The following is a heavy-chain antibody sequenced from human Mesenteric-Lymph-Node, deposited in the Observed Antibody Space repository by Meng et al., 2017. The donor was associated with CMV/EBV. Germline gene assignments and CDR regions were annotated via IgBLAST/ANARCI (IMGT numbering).Heavy chain of an antibody. V-gene: IGHV3-30*04. D-gene: IGHD4-23*01. J-gene: IGHJ4*02. CDR1: GFTFSTYA. CDR2: LSYDGSNI. Sequence: GESLKISCAASGFTFSTYAMHWVRQAPGKGLEWVAGLSYDGSNIYYADSVKGRFTISRDNAKNSLYLQMNSLRAEDTALYYCATDDYGGNPAYWGQGTLVTVSS. CDR3: ATDDYGGNPAY.